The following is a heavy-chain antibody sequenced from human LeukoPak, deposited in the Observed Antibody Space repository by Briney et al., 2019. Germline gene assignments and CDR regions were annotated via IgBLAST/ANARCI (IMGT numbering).Heavy chain of an antibody. CDR2: ISSSGSTI. V-gene: IGHV3-48*04. CDR3: ARPCGGDCYANDY. Sequence: PGGSLRLSCAASGFTFSSYSMNWVRQAPGKGLEWVSYISSSGSTIYYADSVKGRFTISRDNAKNSLYLQMNSLRAEDTAVYYCARPCGGDCYANDYWGQGTLVTVSS. D-gene: IGHD2-21*02. J-gene: IGHJ4*02. CDR1: GFTFSSYS.